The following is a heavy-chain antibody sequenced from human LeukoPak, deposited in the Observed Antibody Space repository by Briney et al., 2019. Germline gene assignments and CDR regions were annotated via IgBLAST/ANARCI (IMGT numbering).Heavy chain of an antibody. Sequence: ASVKVSCKASGYTFTGYVMHWGRQAPGQGLDWMGWINPNTGGTKYAQKFQGRVTMTRDTSIGTAYMELSTFTSDHTAVYFCARVHATGYFSLDLGYWGQGPLVTVSS. CDR3: ARVHATGYFSLDLGY. D-gene: IGHD3-9*01. CDR2: INPNTGGT. J-gene: IGHJ4*02. V-gene: IGHV1-2*02. CDR1: GYTFTGYV.